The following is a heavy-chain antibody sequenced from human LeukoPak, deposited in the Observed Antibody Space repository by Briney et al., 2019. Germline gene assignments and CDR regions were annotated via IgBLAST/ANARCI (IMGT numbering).Heavy chain of an antibody. CDR2: IRYDGSNK. V-gene: IGHV3-30*02. CDR1: GFTFSSYG. Sequence: GGSLRLSCAASGFTFSSYGMHWVRRAPGKGLEWVAFIRYDGSNKYYADSVKGRFTISRDNSKNTLSLQMNSLRPEDTAVYYCVRAHLSSSSTDYMDVWGKGTTVTVSS. D-gene: IGHD6-6*01. CDR3: VRAHLSSSSTDYMDV. J-gene: IGHJ6*03.